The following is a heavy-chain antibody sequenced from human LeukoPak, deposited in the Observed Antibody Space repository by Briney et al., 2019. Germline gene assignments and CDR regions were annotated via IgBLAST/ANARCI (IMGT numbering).Heavy chain of an antibody. CDR2: IYYSGST. CDR1: GGSISSSSYY. CDR3: ARQAYHYGSGSYSFDY. Sequence: SETLSLTCTVSGGSISSSSYYWGWIRQPPGKGLEWIGSIYYSGSTYYNPSLKSRVTISVDTSKNQFSLKLSSVTAADTAVYYCARQAYHYGSGSYSFDYWGQGTLVTVSS. V-gene: IGHV4-39*01. J-gene: IGHJ4*02. D-gene: IGHD3-10*01.